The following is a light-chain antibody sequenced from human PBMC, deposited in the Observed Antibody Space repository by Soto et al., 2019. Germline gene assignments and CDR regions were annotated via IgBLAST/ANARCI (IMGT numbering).Light chain of an antibody. J-gene: IGKJ2*01. CDR1: QSVSNN. V-gene: IGKV3-15*01. CDR3: QQYDNWPPYT. Sequence: EIVMTQSPATLSVSPGERATLSCRASQSVSNNLAWYQQKPGQAPRLLIYDASIRATGIPARFSGSGSGTEFTLTISSLQSEDFAVYYCQQYDNWPPYTFGQGTKLEIK. CDR2: DAS.